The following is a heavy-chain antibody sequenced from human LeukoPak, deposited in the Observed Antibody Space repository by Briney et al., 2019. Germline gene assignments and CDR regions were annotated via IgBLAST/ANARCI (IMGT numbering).Heavy chain of an antibody. CDR1: RFTFSNYA. V-gene: IGHV3-30*04. J-gene: IGHJ4*02. CDR3: AGGLVPAAKDD. D-gene: IGHD2-2*01. CDR2: ISYDERRD. Sequence: GGSLRLSCAASRFTFSNYAMHWVRQAPGKGLEWVAVISYDERRDYYADSVKGRFTISRDNSKNTLYLQMNSPRTEDTAVYYCAGGLVPAAKDDWGQGTLVTVSS.